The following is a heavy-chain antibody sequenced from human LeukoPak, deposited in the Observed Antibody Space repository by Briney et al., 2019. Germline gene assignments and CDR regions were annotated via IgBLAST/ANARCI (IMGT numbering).Heavy chain of an antibody. V-gene: IGHV1-8*01. CDR2: MNPNSGNT. CDR3: ARGMATYGSGSPAAGFDY. D-gene: IGHD3-10*01. Sequence: ASVKVSCKASGYTFTSYDINWVRQATGQGLEWMGWMNPNSGNTGYAQKFQGGVTMTRNTSISTAYMELSSLRSKDTAVYYCARGMATYGSGSPAAGFDYWGQGTLVTVSS. CDR1: GYTFTSYD. J-gene: IGHJ4*02.